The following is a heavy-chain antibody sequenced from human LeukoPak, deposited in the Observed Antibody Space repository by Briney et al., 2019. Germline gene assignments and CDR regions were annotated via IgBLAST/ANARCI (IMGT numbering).Heavy chain of an antibody. CDR3: AASIPRSRWSDL. D-gene: IGHD6-6*01. CDR2: IVDGSGNT. CDR1: GFTFTSSA. V-gene: IGHV1-58*02. Sequence: GASVKVSCKASGFTFTSSAMQWVRQARGQRLEWIGWIVDGSGNTNYAQKFQERVTITRDMSTSTAYMELSSLRSEDTAVYYCAASIPRSRWSDLWGQGTLVTVSS. J-gene: IGHJ5*02.